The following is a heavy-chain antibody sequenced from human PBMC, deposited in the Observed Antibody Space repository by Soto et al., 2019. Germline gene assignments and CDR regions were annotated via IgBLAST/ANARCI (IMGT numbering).Heavy chain of an antibody. Sequence: SETLSLTCAVYGGSFSGYYWSWIRQPPGKGLEWIGEINHSGSTNYNPSLKSRVTISVDTSKNQFSLKLSSVTAADTAAYYCARRSSGWSKGDYWGQGTLVTVSS. D-gene: IGHD6-19*01. CDR3: ARRSSGWSKGDY. V-gene: IGHV4-34*01. CDR2: INHSGST. CDR1: GGSFSGYY. J-gene: IGHJ4*02.